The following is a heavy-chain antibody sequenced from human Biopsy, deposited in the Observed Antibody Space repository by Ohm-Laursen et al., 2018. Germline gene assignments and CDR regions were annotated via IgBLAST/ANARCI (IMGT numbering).Heavy chain of an antibody. D-gene: IGHD4-17*01. V-gene: IGHV4-59*02. J-gene: IGHJ6*02. CDR3: ARDSGILNYGDFKYYHYYGMDV. CDR2: IYYSVMT. Sequence: GTLSLTCSVSGDSVTKYYWSWIRQPPGKGLEWIGHIYYSVMTNYNPSLQSRVSISVDTSRNQVSLTLSSVTAADTAVYYCARDSGILNYGDFKYYHYYGMDVWGQGTKVTVSS. CDR1: GDSVTKYY.